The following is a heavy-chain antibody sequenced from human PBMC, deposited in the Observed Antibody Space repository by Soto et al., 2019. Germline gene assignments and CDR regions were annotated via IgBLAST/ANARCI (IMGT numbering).Heavy chain of an antibody. D-gene: IGHD3-16*01. CDR2: INSDGSST. V-gene: IGHV3-74*01. Sequence: GGSLRLSCAASGFTFDCYWMHWVRQAPGKGLVWVSRINSDGSSTNYADSVKGRFAISRDNAKNTLYLQMNSLRAEDTAVYYCGRDVRYGRGNYYYGCGMDVWGQGTTVTVSS. CDR3: GRDVRYGRGNYYYGCGMDV. J-gene: IGHJ6*02. CDR1: GFTFDCYW.